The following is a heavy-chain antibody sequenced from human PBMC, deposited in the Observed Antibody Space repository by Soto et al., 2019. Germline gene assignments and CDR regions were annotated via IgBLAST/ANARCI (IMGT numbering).Heavy chain of an antibody. Sequence: QVQLVQSGAEVKKPGSSVKVSCKASGGTFSSYAISWVRQAPGQGLEWMGGIIPIFGTANYAQKFQGRVTITADESTSTAYRGLSSLRSENTAVYYWARAREKFSGYETRVFLGYGRAVGGKGPTAPVSS. CDR3: ARAREKFSGYETRVFLGYGRAV. CDR2: IIPIFGTA. J-gene: IGHJ6*04. V-gene: IGHV1-69*01. CDR1: GGTFSSYA. D-gene: IGHD5-12*01.